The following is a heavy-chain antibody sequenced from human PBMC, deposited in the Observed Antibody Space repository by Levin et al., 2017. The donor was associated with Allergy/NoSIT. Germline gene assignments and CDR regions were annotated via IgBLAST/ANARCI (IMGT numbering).Heavy chain of an antibody. D-gene: IGHD6-6*01. CDR1: GFTFSSYS. CDR2: ISSSSSYI. CDR3: ARAFGSSSRFVFPYYYYGMDV. V-gene: IGHV3-21*01. Sequence: LSLTCAASGFTFSSYSMNWVRQAPGKGLEWVSSISSSSSYIYYADSVKGRFTISRDNAKNSLYLQMNSLRAEDTAVYYCARAFGSSSRFVFPYYYYGMDVWGQGTTVTVSS. J-gene: IGHJ6*02.